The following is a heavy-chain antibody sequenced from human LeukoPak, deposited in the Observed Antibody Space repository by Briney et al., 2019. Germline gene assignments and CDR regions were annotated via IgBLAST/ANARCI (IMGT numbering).Heavy chain of an antibody. V-gene: IGHV1-18*01. CDR1: VYTFTSSG. D-gene: IGHD5-12*01. J-gene: IGHJ4*02. Sequence: ASVRVSCKASVYTFTSSGISWGRQAPGQGREGMRWISAYNGNTNYAQKLQDRVTLTTDTSTSTADMELSSLRSDDTSVYYCARTGGGYGAYYFDYWGQGTLVTVSS. CDR2: ISAYNGNT. CDR3: ARTGGGYGAYYFDY.